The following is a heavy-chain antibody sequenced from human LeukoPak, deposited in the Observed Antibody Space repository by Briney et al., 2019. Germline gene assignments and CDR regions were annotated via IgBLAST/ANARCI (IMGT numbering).Heavy chain of an antibody. CDR1: GGSISTYY. CDR3: AREGSMTARPFVSIDY. D-gene: IGHD6-6*01. CDR2: IHTSGNT. V-gene: IGHV4-4*07. J-gene: IGHJ4*02. Sequence: PSETLSLTCTVSGGSISTYYWSWIRQPAGMGLEWIGRIHTSGNTDYNPSLKSRVTMSVDTSKNQFSLKLSSVTAADTAVYYCAREGSMTARPFVSIDYWGQGTLVTISS.